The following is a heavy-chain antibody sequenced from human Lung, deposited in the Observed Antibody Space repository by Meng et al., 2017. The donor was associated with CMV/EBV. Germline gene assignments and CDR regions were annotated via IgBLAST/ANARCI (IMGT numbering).Heavy chain of an antibody. J-gene: IGHJ6*02. CDR3: AKGTRNYYYYYGMDV. CDR1: GFTFDDYA. Sequence: SLRLXXAASGFTFDDYAMHWVRQAPGKGLEWVSGISWNSGSIGYADSVKGRFTISRDNAKNSLYLQMNSLRAEDMALYYCAKGTRNYYYYYGMDVWGQGXTVTVSS. CDR2: ISWNSGSI. V-gene: IGHV3-9*03.